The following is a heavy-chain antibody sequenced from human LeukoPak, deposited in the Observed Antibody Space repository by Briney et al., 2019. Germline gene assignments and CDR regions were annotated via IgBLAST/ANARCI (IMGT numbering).Heavy chain of an antibody. V-gene: IGHV3-48*02. J-gene: IGHJ4*02. CDR3: ASRDYFDY. CDR2: ITADSGTT. Sequence: GGSLRLSCAVSGFTFSTKSMNWVRQAPRKELEWVSYITADSGTTYYADSVKGRFTISRDNAKNSLYLQMNSLRDEDTAVYYCASRDYFDYWGQGTLVTVSS. CDR1: GFTFSTKS.